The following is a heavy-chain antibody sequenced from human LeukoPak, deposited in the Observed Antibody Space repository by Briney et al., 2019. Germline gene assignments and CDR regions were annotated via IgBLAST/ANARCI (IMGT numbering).Heavy chain of an antibody. J-gene: IGHJ3*02. CDR1: GFTFSSYS. D-gene: IGHD6-19*01. CDR3: ARELIAVAGTGAFDI. Sequence: PGGSLRLSCAASGFTFSSYSMNWVRQAPGKGLEWVSSISTNSSYIYYADSVKGRFTISRDNAKNSLYLQMNSLRAEDTAVYYCARELIAVAGTGAFDIWGQGTTVTVSS. V-gene: IGHV3-21*01. CDR2: ISTNSSYI.